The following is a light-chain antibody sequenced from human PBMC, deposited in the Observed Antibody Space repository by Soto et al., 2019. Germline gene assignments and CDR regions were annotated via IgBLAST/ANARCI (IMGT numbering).Light chain of an antibody. V-gene: IGKV1-9*01. CDR1: QGSINY. J-gene: IGKJ3*01. Sequence: IQLTQSPSSLSASVGDRVTITCRASQGSINYLAWYQQKPGKAPKLLIFGASTMQSGVPSRFSGSGSVTDFTLTISSLQPEDFANYYCQQLFMYPPTFGPGTKVDIK. CDR2: GAS. CDR3: QQLFMYPPT.